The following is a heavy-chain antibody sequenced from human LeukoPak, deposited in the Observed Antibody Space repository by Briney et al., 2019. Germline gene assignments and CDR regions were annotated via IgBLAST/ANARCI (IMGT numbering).Heavy chain of an antibody. V-gene: IGHV3-23*01. CDR3: AKATLPPVVVVAATGLRSDY. CDR1: GFTFSSYG. CDR2: ISGSGGST. D-gene: IGHD2-15*01. Sequence: GGSLRLSCAASGFTFSSYGMSWVRQAPGKGLEWVSAISGSGGSTYYADSVKGRFTISRDNSKNTLYLQMNSLRAEDTAVYYCAKATLPPVVVVAATGLRSDYWGQGTLVTVSS. J-gene: IGHJ4*02.